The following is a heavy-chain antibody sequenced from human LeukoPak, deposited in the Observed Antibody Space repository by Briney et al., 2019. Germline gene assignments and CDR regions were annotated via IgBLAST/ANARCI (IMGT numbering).Heavy chain of an antibody. CDR2: ISYDGTNK. J-gene: IGHJ4*02. V-gene: IGHV3-30*04. CDR1: GFTFSNYP. CDR3: AKHYYGSGRTNYYFDY. D-gene: IGHD3-10*01. Sequence: GMSLRLSCAASGFTFSNYPMHWVRQAPGKGLEWVAVISYDGTNKYYADSVKGRFSISRDNSENTLHLQMNSLRAEDTAVYNCAKHYYGSGRTNYYFDYWGQGTLVTVSS.